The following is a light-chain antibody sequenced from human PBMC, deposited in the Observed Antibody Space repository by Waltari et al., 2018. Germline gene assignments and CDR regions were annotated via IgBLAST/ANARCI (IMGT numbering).Light chain of an antibody. CDR3: QQYGSSPLT. CDR2: DAS. Sequence: ELVLTQSPATLSLSPGERATLSCRASQGVSSYLAWYQQKPGQAPRLLIYDASNRATGIPARFSGSGPGTDFTLTISRLEPEDFAVYYCQQYGSSPLTFGGGTKVEIK. CDR1: QGVSSY. V-gene: IGKV3D-11*01. J-gene: IGKJ4*01.